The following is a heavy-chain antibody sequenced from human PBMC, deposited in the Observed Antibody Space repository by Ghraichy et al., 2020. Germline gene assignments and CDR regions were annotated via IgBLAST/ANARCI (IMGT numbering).Heavy chain of an antibody. J-gene: IGHJ6*02. Sequence: GGSLRLSCAASGFTFSSYWMSWVRQAPGKGLEWVANIKQDGSEKYYVDSVKGRFTISRDNAKNSLYLQMNSLRAEDTAVYYCARVCSEGGSYYDFWSGYYTDRGPGMDVWGQGTTVTVSS. D-gene: IGHD3-3*01. CDR1: GFTFSSYW. V-gene: IGHV3-7*03. CDR2: IKQDGSEK. CDR3: ARVCSEGGSYYDFWSGYYTDRGPGMDV.